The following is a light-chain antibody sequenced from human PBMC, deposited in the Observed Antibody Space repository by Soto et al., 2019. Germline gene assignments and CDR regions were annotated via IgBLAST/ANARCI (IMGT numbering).Light chain of an antibody. CDR2: DVS. V-gene: IGLV2-14*01. Sequence: QSALTQPASVSGSPGQSITISCTGTSSDVGAYNYVSWYQQHPGKAPKLMIFDVSDRPSGVSNRFSGSKSGNTASLTIAGLQAEQEADYYFSSYTSSNTLVFGGGTKLTVL. CDR1: SSDVGAYNY. J-gene: IGLJ2*01. CDR3: SSYTSSNTLV.